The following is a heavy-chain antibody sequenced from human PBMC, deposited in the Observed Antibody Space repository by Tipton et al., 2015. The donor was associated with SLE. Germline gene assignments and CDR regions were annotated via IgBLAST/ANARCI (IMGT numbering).Heavy chain of an antibody. CDR2: ISGSSRII. Sequence: SLRLSCAASGFTFTDSYMTWIRQAPGKGLEWVSSISGSSRIIFYADSVKGRFTISRDNAKNSLFLQMSSLRAEDTAVYYCARDSVHASRDFDYWGQGTLVTVSS. D-gene: IGHD5/OR15-5a*01. V-gene: IGHV3-11*04. CDR3: ARDSVHASRDFDY. CDR1: GFTFTDSY. J-gene: IGHJ4*02.